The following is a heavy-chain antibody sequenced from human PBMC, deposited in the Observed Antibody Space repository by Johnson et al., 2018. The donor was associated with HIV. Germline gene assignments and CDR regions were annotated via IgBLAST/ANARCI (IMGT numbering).Heavy chain of an antibody. V-gene: IGHV3-30*14. J-gene: IGHJ3*02. CDR3: AKGGSLTQDAPFDI. CDR2: ISHAGSNK. CDR1: GFTFSSYA. D-gene: IGHD1-14*01. Sequence: QVQLVESGGGLVQRRGGSLRLSCAASGFTFSSYALHRVRQAPGKGLQWVAVISHAGSNKYYADSAKGRTTISRDKFKNTLYLQMNRLRAEDTAGYYCAKGGSLTQDAPFDIWGQGTMVTVSS.